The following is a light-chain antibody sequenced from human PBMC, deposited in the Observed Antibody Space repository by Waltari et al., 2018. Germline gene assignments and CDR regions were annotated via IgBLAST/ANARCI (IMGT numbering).Light chain of an antibody. J-gene: IGKJ1*01. CDR1: QSIASY. Sequence: DIQMTQSPSSLSASVGDRVTITCRASQSIASYLNWDQQKPGKAPNHLIYTASSLQSGVPSRFSGSGSGTDFTLTISSLQPGDFATYFCQQSYVSPLTFGQGTKVEI. V-gene: IGKV1-39*01. CDR2: TAS. CDR3: QQSYVSPLT.